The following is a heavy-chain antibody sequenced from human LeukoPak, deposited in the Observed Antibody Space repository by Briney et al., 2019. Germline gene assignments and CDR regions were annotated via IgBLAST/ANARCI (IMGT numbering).Heavy chain of an antibody. CDR1: GGSISSSNW. CDR3: ASDQNF. V-gene: IGHV4-4*02. CDR2: IYHSGST. Sequence: SGTLSLTCAVSGGSISSSNWWSWVRQPPGKGPEWIGEIYHSGSTNYNPSLKSRVTISVDTSRNQFSLKLSSVTAADTAVYYCASDQNFWGQGTLVTVSS. J-gene: IGHJ4*02.